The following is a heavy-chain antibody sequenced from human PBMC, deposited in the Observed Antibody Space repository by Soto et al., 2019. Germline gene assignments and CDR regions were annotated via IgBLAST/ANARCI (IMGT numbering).Heavy chain of an antibody. V-gene: IGHV5-10-1*01. J-gene: IGHJ6*02. CDR1: GYSFTSYW. CDR2: IDPSDSYT. CDR3: ASHGIELTHYYYGMDV. Sequence: GESLKISCKGSGYSFTSYWISWVRQMPGKGLEWMGRIDPSDSYTNYSPSFQGHVTISADKSISTAYLQWSSLKASDTAMYYCASHGIELTHYYYGMDVWGQGTTVTVSS. D-gene: IGHD5-18*01.